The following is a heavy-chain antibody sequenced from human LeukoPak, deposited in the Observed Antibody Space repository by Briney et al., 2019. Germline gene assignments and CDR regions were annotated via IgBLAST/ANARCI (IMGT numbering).Heavy chain of an antibody. D-gene: IGHD3-9*01. CDR2: IYYSGST. J-gene: IGHJ6*03. CDR1: GGSISSYY. CDR3: ARGIRYYDILTGEGYYMDV. Sequence: KPSETLSLTCTVSGGSISSYYWSWIRQPPGKGLEWIGYIYYSGSTNYNPSLKSRVTISVDTSKNQFSLKLSSVTAADTAVYYCARGIRYYDILTGEGYYMDVWGKGTTVTVSS. V-gene: IGHV4-59*01.